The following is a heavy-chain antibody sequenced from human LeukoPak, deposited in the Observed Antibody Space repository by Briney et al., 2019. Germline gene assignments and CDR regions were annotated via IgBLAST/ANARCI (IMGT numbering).Heavy chain of an antibody. D-gene: IGHD3-3*01. V-gene: IGHV3-23*01. CDR1: GFTFSSYA. Sequence: AGGSLRLSCAASGFTFSSYAMSWVRQAPGKGLEWVSAISGSGGSTYYADSVKGRFTISRDNAKNSLYLQMNSLRAEDTAVYYCASRNDGYYDFWSGYYSGYYFDYWGQGTLVTVSS. CDR2: ISGSGGST. CDR3: ASRNDGYYDFWSGYYSGYYFDY. J-gene: IGHJ4*02.